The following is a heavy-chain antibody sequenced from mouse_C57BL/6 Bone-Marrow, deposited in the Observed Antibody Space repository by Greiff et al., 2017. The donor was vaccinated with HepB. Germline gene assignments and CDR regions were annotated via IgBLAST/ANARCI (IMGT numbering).Heavy chain of an antibody. J-gene: IGHJ4*01. CDR3: ARQYYGSSLYAMDY. CDR2: ISGGGGNT. D-gene: IGHD1-1*01. V-gene: IGHV5-9*01. Sequence: EVKLVESGGGLVKPGGSLKLSCAASGFTFSSYTMSWVRQTPEKRLEWVATISGGGGNTYYPDSVKGRVTISRDNAKNTLYLQMSSLRSEDTALYYCARQYYGSSLYAMDYWGQGTSVTVSS. CDR1: GFTFSSYT.